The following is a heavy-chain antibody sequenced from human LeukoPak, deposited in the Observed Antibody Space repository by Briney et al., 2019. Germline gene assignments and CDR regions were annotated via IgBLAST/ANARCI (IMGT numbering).Heavy chain of an antibody. CDR3: AKGAGSRVVPAASLDY. J-gene: IGHJ4*02. Sequence: GGSLRLSCAASGFTFSSYGMHWVRQAPGKGLEWVAFIRYDGSNKYYADSVKGRFTISRDNSKNTLYLQMNSLRAEDTAVYYCAKGAGSRVVPAASLDYWGQGALVTVSS. V-gene: IGHV3-30*02. D-gene: IGHD2-2*01. CDR1: GFTFSSYG. CDR2: IRYDGSNK.